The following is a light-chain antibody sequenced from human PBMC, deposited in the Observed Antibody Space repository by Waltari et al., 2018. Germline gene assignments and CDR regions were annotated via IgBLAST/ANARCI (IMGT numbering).Light chain of an antibody. Sequence: EVVMTQSPATLSVSPGERVTLFCRASQSVGNNVAWYQQKPGQAPRVLIYVASTRATGVPDRFSGSGSGTEFTLTVTSLQSEDFAVYYCQQYDNWPPLTFGGGTKVDLK. CDR2: VAS. V-gene: IGKV3-15*01. CDR3: QQYDNWPPLT. J-gene: IGKJ4*01. CDR1: QSVGNN.